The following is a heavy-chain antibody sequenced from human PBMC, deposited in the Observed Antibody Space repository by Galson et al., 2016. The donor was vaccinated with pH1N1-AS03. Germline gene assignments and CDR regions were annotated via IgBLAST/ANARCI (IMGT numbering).Heavy chain of an antibody. CDR3: ARGKEGYFYGMDV. V-gene: IGHV3-13*01. Sequence: SLRLSCAACGLTSSSYDMHWVRQGTGKGLEWVSASGTAGDTYYAGSVKGRFTISRENAKNSLYLQMNSLRAGDTAVYYCARGKEGYFYGMDVWGQGTTVTVSS. CDR2: SGTAGDT. CDR1: GLTSSSYD. D-gene: IGHD3-10*01. J-gene: IGHJ6*02.